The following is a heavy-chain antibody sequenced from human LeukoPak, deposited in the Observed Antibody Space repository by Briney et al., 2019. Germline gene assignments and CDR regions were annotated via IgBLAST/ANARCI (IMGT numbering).Heavy chain of an antibody. CDR2: IIPIFGTA. J-gene: IGHJ3*02. D-gene: IGHD5-18*01. CDR1: GGTFSSYA. Sequence: SVKVSCKASGGTFSSYAISWVRQAPGQGLEWMGGIIPIFGTANYAQKFQGRVTITADESTSTAYMELSSLRSEDTAVYYCASSVKVDTAMGDAFISGAKGQWSPSLQ. V-gene: IGHV1-69*01. CDR3: ASSVKVDTAMGDAFIS.